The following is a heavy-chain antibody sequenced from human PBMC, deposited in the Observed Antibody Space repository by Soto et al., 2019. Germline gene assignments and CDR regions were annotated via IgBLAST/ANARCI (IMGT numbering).Heavy chain of an antibody. J-gene: IGHJ6*03. CDR3: ARDRTDSSGYYYYYYYMDV. V-gene: IGHV3-7*03. CDR1: GFTFSSYW. CDR2: IKQDGSEK. Sequence: GGSLRLSCAASGFTFSSYWMSWVRQAPGKGLEWVANIKQDGSEKYYVDSVKGRFTISRDNAKNSLYLQMNSLRAEDTAVYYCARDRTDSSGYYYYYYYMDVWGKGTTVTVSS. D-gene: IGHD3-22*01.